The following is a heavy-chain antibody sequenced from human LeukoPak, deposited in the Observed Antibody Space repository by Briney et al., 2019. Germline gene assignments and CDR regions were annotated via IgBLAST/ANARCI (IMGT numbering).Heavy chain of an antibody. CDR2: IYYSGST. J-gene: IGHJ4*01. D-gene: IGHD6-13*01. Sequence: PSETLSLTCTVSGGSISSYYWSWIRQPPGKGLEWIGYIYYSGSTNYNPSLKSRVTISVDTSKNQFSLKLSSVTAADTAVYYCARVRIKQQLEIFFDYWGQEPWSPSPQ. V-gene: IGHV4-59*01. CDR3: ARVRIKQQLEIFFDY. CDR1: GGSISSYY.